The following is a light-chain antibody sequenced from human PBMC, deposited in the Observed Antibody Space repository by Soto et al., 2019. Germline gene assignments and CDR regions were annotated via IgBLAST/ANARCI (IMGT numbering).Light chain of an antibody. CDR3: QQSYTTPLT. J-gene: IGKJ4*01. Sequence: DIQMTQSPSSLSVSVGDRFTITCRASQYISGFLNWYQQKPGNAPVILIYAASTLQSGVPSRFTGSRSETNFTLIISSLQPEDFATYYCQQSYTTPLTFGGGTKVDIK. V-gene: IGKV1-39*01. CDR1: QYISGF. CDR2: AAS.